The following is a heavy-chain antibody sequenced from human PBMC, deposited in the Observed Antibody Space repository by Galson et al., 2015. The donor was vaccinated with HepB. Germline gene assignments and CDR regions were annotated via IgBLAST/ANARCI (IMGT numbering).Heavy chain of an antibody. J-gene: IGHJ5*02. V-gene: IGHV3-23*01. D-gene: IGHD6-13*01. CDR1: GFTFSSYA. CDR3: AKRGSSWYNGGEHWFDP. Sequence: SLRLSCAASGFTFSSYAMSWVRQAPGKGLEWVSAISGSGGSTYYADSVKGRFTISRDNSKNTLYLQMNSLRAEDTAVYYCAKRGSSWYNGGEHWFDPWGQGTLVTVSS. CDR2: ISGSGGST.